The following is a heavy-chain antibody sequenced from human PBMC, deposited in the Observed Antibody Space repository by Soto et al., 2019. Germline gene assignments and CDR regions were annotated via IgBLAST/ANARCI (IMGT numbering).Heavy chain of an antibody. CDR2: IIPIFGTA. J-gene: IGHJ4*02. Sequence: QVQLVQSGAEVKKPGSSVKVSCKASGGTFSSYAISWVRQAPGQGLEWMGGIIPIFGTANYAQKFQGRVTITADESTSTAYMELSSLRSEDTAVYHCARESGYSGYDPTYYFDYWGQGTLVTVSS. D-gene: IGHD5-12*01. CDR3: ARESGYSGYDPTYYFDY. CDR1: GGTFSSYA. V-gene: IGHV1-69*12.